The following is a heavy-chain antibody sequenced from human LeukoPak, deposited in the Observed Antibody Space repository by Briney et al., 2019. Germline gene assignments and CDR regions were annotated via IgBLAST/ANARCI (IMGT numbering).Heavy chain of an antibody. D-gene: IGHD3-22*01. CDR2: FYHSGST. J-gene: IGHJ4*02. V-gene: IGHV4-59*01. CDR3: ARTSYDSSGYYFN. CDR1: YDSISSYY. Sequence: TSETLSLTCTVAYDSISSYYWSWIRQPPGKGLEWIGNFYHSGSTNYNPSLKSRVTISVDTSKNQFSLKLSSVTAADTAMYYCARTSYDSSGYYFNWGQGTLVTVSS.